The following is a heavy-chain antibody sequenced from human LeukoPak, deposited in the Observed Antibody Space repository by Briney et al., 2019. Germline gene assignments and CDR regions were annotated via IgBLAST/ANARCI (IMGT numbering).Heavy chain of an antibody. D-gene: IGHD3-22*01. CDR3: ARAPYYYDSSGLRRAFDI. CDR1: GGSFSGYY. Sequence: SETLSLTCAVYGGSFSGYYWSWIRQPPGKGLEWIGEINHSGSTNYNPSLKSRVTISVDTSKNQFSLKLSSVTAADTAVYYCARAPYYYDSSGLRRAFDIWGRGTMVTVSS. J-gene: IGHJ3*02. CDR2: INHSGST. V-gene: IGHV4-34*01.